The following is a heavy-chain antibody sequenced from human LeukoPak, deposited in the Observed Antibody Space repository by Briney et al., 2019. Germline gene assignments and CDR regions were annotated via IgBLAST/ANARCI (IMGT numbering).Heavy chain of an antibody. V-gene: IGHV4-34*01. Sequence: SETLSLTCTVSGGSISSYYWSWIRQPPGRGLEWIGEINHSGSTNYNPSLKSRVTISVDTSKNQFSLKLSSVTAADTAVYYCARGVGSDSSGYYYFDYWGQGTLVTVSS. D-gene: IGHD3-22*01. CDR3: ARGVGSDSSGYYYFDY. CDR2: INHSGST. J-gene: IGHJ4*02. CDR1: GGSISSYY.